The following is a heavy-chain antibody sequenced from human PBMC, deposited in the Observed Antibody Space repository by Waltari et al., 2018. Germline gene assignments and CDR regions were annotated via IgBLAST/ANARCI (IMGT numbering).Heavy chain of an antibody. CDR1: GGFFSGSY. CDR2: IDHSEDT. CDR3: AINTQQLVPDYYYYMDV. D-gene: IGHD6-13*01. J-gene: IGHJ6*03. Sequence: QLHLQQRGAGLLKPSETLSLTCAVSGGFFSGSYWSCVRQLPGKGLEWVGEIDHSEDTNYNPSLKTGVTISVDTSKNQLSLKLSYVTAADTAVYDCAINTQQLVPDYYYYMDVWGKGTTVTVSS. V-gene: IGHV4-34*01.